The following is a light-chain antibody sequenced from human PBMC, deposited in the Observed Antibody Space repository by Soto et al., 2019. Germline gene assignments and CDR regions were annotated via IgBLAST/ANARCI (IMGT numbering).Light chain of an antibody. CDR3: QHSKTNSLPIT. Sequence: DIQMTQSPSSVSASVGDRVTITCRASQGISTSLAWYQQKPGAAPKLLMYTASSLQDGVPSRFSGSGSGSEFTLTISSRQPEDFATYYCQHSKTNSLPITFGQGTRLDIK. V-gene: IGKV1-12*01. CDR2: TAS. J-gene: IGKJ5*01. CDR1: QGISTS.